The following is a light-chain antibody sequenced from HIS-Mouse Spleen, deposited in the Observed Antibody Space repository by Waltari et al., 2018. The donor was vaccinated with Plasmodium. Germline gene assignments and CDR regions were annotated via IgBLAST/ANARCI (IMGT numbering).Light chain of an antibody. Sequence: AIQLTQSPSSLSASVGDRVPITCRASQGISSALAWYQQKPGKAPKLLIYDASSLESGVPSRFSGSGSGTEFTLTISSLQPDDFATYYCQQYNSYWTFGQGTKVEIK. V-gene: IGKV1-13*02. CDR2: DAS. CDR3: QQYNSYWT. J-gene: IGKJ1*01. CDR1: QGISSA.